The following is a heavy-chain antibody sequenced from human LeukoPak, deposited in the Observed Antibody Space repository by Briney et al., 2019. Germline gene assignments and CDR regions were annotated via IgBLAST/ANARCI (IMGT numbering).Heavy chain of an antibody. CDR2: ISSSSSYI. CDR3: ASHCSSTSCKDDY. D-gene: IGHD2-2*01. CDR1: GFTFSSYS. J-gene: IGHJ4*02. Sequence: GGSLRLSCAASGFTFSSYSMNWVRQAPGKGLEWVPSISSSSSYIYYADSVKGRFTISRDNAKNSLYLQMNSLRAEDTAVYYCASHCSSTSCKDDYWGQGTLVTVSS. V-gene: IGHV3-21*01.